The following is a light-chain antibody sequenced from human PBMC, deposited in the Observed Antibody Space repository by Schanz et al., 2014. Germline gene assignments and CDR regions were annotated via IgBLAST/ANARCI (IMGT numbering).Light chain of an antibody. Sequence: QSVLTQPPSVSGAPGQRVTISCTGSSSNIGAPYDVHWYQQLPGTAPKLLIFANHNRASGVPDRFSGSKSGNTASLTVSGLQAEDEADYYCSSYAGRDSHIVFGGGTKVTVL. CDR3: SSYAGRDSHIV. CDR2: ANH. J-gene: IGLJ2*01. CDR1: SSNIGAPYD. V-gene: IGLV1-40*01.